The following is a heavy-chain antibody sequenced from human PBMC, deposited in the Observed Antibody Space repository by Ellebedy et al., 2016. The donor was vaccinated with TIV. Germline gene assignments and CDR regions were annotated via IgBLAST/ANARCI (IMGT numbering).Heavy chain of an antibody. CDR3: TRYYYDSSDYYRYNDY. V-gene: IGHV1-18*01. J-gene: IGHJ4*02. CDR1: GYTFTSYD. Sequence: AASVKVSCKASGYTFTSYDISWVRQAPGQGLEGMGWISAYNGNTYYAQKFQGRVTMTTDTSTSTAYMEVRSLRSDDTAVYYCTRYYYDSSDYYRYNDYWGQGTLVTVSS. D-gene: IGHD3-22*01. CDR2: ISAYNGNT.